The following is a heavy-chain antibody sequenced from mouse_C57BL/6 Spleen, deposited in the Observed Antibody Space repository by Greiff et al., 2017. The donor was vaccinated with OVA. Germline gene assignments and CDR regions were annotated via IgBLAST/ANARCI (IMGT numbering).Heavy chain of an antibody. CDR3: AKGIYGSSSAFAY. D-gene: IGHD1-1*01. Sequence: EVHLVESGPVLVKPGASVKMSCKASGYTFTDYYMNWVKQSHGKSLEWIGVINPYNGGTSYNQKFKGKATLTVDKSSSTAYMELNSLTSEDSAVYYCAKGIYGSSSAFAYWGQGTLVTVSA. CDR1: GYTFTDYY. J-gene: IGHJ3*01. V-gene: IGHV1-19*01. CDR2: INPYNGGT.